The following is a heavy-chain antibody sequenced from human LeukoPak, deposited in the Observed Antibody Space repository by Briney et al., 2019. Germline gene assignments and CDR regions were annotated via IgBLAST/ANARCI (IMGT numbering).Heavy chain of an antibody. Sequence: SVKVSCKASGGTFSSYAISWVRQAPGQGLEWMGRIIPIFGTANYAQKFQGRVTITTDESTSTAYMELSSLRSEDTAVYFCARDGPYRRDGYNFIAFDIWGQGTMVTVSS. J-gene: IGHJ3*02. V-gene: IGHV1-69*05. CDR1: GGTFSSYA. D-gene: IGHD5-24*01. CDR2: IIPIFGTA. CDR3: ARDGPYRRDGYNFIAFDI.